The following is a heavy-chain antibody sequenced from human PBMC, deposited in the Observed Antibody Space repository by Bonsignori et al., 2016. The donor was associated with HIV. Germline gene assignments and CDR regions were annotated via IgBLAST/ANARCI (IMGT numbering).Heavy chain of an antibody. CDR2: IKQDGSET. V-gene: IGHV3-7*01. CDR3: ARDASPPNWAPDY. J-gene: IGHJ4*02. Sequence: GGSLRLSCAASGFTFSAYWMSWVRQAPGKGLEWVANIKQDGSETFYVDSVKGRFTISRDDAQNSLYLQMNSLRAEDTAVYYCARDASPPNWAPDYWGQGTLVTVSS. D-gene: IGHD7-27*01. CDR1: GFTFSAYW.